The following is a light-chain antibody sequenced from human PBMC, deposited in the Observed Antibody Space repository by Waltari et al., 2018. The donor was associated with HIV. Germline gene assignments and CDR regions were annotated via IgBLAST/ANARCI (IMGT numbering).Light chain of an antibody. CDR2: GAS. CDR3: QQYNNWPPIT. J-gene: IGKJ5*01. CDR1: QNVTSN. V-gene: IGKV3-15*01. Sequence: EIVMTQSPVTLSVSPGERATLSCRASQNVTSNLAWYQQKPGQAPRLLIYGASTRATDIPARFCGSGSGTDFTLTINSLQSEDFAVFYCQQYNNWPPITFGQGTRLEIK.